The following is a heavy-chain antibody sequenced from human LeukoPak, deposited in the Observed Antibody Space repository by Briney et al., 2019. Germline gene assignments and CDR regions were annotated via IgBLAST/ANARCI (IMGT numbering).Heavy chain of an antibody. J-gene: IGHJ5*02. CDR3: AREGPPDGDLSENWFDP. CDR1: GGTFSSYA. V-gene: IGHV1-69*05. D-gene: IGHD4-17*01. CDR2: IIPIFGTA. Sequence: GASVKVSCKASGGTFSSYAISWVRQAPGQGLEWMGGIIPIFGTANYAQKFQGRVTITTDESTSTAYMELSSLRSEDTAVYYCAREGPPDGDLSENWFDPWGQGTLVTVSS.